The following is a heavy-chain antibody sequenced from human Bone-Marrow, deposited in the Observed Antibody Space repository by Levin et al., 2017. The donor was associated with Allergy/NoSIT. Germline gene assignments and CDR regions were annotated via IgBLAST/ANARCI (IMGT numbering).Heavy chain of an antibody. CDR1: GFTFDDYA. CDR3: ANGRSGWYRRGAFDI. Sequence: AGGSLRLSCAASGFTFDDYAMHWVRQAPGKGLEWVSGISWNSGSIGYADSVKGRFTISRDNAKNSLYLQMNSLRAEDTALYYCANGRSGWYRRGAFDIWGQGTMVTVSS. D-gene: IGHD6-19*01. J-gene: IGHJ3*02. CDR2: ISWNSGSI. V-gene: IGHV3-9*01.